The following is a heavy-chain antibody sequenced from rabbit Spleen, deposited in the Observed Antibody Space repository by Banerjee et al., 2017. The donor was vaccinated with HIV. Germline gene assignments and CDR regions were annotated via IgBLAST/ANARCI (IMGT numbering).Heavy chain of an antibody. J-gene: IGHJ6*01. CDR2: TAGGRSAFT. V-gene: IGHV1S40*01. D-gene: IGHD1-1*01. Sequence: SLARDGGGVVKAGGAVLGGCRASEYNFSSNDYMCWVRQAPGKGLEWIACTAGGRSAFTYYASWAKGRFTISKASSTSVTLQMTSLTAADTASYFCARDTAPSFSTYGMDLWGQGTLVTVS. CDR1: EYNFSSNDY. CDR3: ARDTAPSFSTYGMDL.